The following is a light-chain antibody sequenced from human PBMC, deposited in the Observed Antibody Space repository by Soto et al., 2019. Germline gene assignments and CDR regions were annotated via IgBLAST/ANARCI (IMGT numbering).Light chain of an antibody. V-gene: IGKV3-11*01. CDR1: ESVDIY. Sequence: ETVLTQSPATLSLSPGETATLSCRASESVDIYLAWYQQKPGQAPRLLIYHASNRATGIPARFSGSGSGTDFTLTISSLEPEDSAVYSCKQRRNWPPLTFGGGTRVEIK. J-gene: IGKJ4*01. CDR2: HAS. CDR3: KQRRNWPPLT.